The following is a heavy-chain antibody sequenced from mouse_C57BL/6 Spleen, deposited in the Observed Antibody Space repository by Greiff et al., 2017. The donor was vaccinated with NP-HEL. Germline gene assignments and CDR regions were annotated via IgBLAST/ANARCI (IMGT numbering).Heavy chain of an antibody. V-gene: IGHV1-55*01. CDR1: GYTFTSYW. Sequence: VQLQQPGAELVKPGASVKMSCKASGYTFTSYWITWVKQRPGQGLEWIGDIYPGSGSTNYNEKFKSKATLTVDTSSSTAYMQLSSLTSEDSAVYYCARNYYGRFGFADWCQGTLVTVSA. D-gene: IGHD1-1*01. CDR3: ARNYYGRFGFAD. CDR2: IYPGSGST. J-gene: IGHJ3*01.